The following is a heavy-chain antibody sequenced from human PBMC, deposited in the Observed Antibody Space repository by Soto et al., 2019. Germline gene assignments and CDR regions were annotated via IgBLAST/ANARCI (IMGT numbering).Heavy chain of an antibody. CDR3: ARDLSPYCSGGSCYLGVGAFDI. J-gene: IGHJ3*02. D-gene: IGHD2-15*01. CDR2: ISSNGGST. V-gene: IGHV3-64*01. Sequence: GGSLRLSCAASGFTFSSYAMHWVRQAPGKGLEYVSAISSNGGSTYYANSVKGRFTISRDNSKNTLYLQMGSLRAEDMAVYYCARDLSPYCSGGSCYLGVGAFDIWGQGTMVTVSS. CDR1: GFTFSSYA.